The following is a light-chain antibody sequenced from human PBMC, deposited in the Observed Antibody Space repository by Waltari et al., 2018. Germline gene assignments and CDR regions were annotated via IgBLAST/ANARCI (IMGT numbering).Light chain of an antibody. CDR1: SSDIGSYNY. V-gene: IGLV2-14*03. J-gene: IGLJ3*02. CDR2: GVS. Sequence: QSALTQAASVSGSPGQPITISCTGTSSDIGSYNYVSWYQQHPGKAPKLIIYGVSNRPSVDSNRFSGSKSGNTASLTISGLQSEDEADYYCNSYANSNTRVFGGGTKLTVL. CDR3: NSYANSNTRV.